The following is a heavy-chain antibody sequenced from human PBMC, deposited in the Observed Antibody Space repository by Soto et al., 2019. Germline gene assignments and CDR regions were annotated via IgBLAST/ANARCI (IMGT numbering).Heavy chain of an antibody. J-gene: IGHJ4*02. CDR1: GGSISTYY. CDR2: IYYTGST. D-gene: IGHD6-13*01. CDR3: ARRVAAAGTHFDY. V-gene: IGHV4-59*08. Sequence: QVQLQESGPGLVKPSETLSLTCTVSGGSISTYYWSWIRQPPGKGLEWIGHIYYTGSTNYNPSLKSRVTISLDTSENQFSLKLSSVTAADTAVYYCARRVAAAGTHFDYWGQGTLVTVSS.